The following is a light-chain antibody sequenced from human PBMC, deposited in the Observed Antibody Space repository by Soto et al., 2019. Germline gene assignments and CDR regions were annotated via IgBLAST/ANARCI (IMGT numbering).Light chain of an antibody. CDR2: EVS. Sequence: HPGSVSWSPGHSITFSCTGTSSDFGDYNSVSWYQQHPGKAPKLMILEVSNRPSGVSNRFSGSKSGNTASLTISGLQAEDEADYYCSSYTGSTTYVFGTGTKVTAL. CDR3: SSYTGSTTYV. J-gene: IGLJ1*01. V-gene: IGLV2-14*01. CDR1: SSDFGDYNS.